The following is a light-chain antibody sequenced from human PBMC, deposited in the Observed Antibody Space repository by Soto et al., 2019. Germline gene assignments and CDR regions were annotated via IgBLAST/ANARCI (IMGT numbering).Light chain of an antibody. CDR1: QSVSSSY. CDR2: GAS. CDR3: QQYGSSPT. Sequence: EIVLTQSPGTLSLSPGERATLSCRASQSVSSSYLAWYQQKPGQAPRLLIYGASCRATVIPDRFSGSGSGTDFTLTISRLEPEDFAVYYCQQYGSSPTFGPGTKVDIK. J-gene: IGKJ3*01. V-gene: IGKV3-20*01.